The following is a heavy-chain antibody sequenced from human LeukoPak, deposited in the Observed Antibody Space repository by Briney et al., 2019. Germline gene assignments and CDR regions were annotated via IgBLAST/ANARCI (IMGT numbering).Heavy chain of an antibody. CDR2: INPNSGGT. D-gene: IGHD5-24*01. V-gene: IGHV1-2*02. CDR1: GYTFTDYY. Sequence: GASVKVSCKASGYTFTDYYLHWVRQAPGQGLEWMGWINPNSGGTNYAQTFQGRITMTRDTSITTVYLELSRLRSDGTAVYYCARIGYNHYFDYWGQGTLVTVSS. CDR3: ARIGYNHYFDY. J-gene: IGHJ4*02.